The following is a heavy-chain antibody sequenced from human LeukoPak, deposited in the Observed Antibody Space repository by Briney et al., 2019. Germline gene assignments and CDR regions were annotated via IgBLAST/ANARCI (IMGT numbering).Heavy chain of an antibody. Sequence: GGSLRLSCEGSAFIFSGHWMNWVRQTPGKGLEWVASIKEDGSERQYVDSVKGRFSISRDNTKGSLFLQLNSLRAEDTAVYYCARANNSSWHNWGQGTLVTVSA. CDR2: IKEDGSER. CDR1: AFIFSGHW. D-gene: IGHD6-13*01. V-gene: IGHV3-7*03. J-gene: IGHJ4*02. CDR3: ARANNSSWHN.